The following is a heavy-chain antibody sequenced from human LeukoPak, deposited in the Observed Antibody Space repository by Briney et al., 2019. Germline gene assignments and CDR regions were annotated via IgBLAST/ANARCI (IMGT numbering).Heavy chain of an antibody. CDR1: GGSISSYY. V-gene: IGHV4-4*07. Sequence: SETLSLTCTVSGGSISSYYWSWIRQPAGKGLEWIGRIYTSGSTNYNPSLKSRVTISVDKSKNQFSLKLSSVTAADTAVYYCARDAAAAGLYYFDYWGQETLVTVSS. CDR2: IYTSGST. J-gene: IGHJ4*02. D-gene: IGHD6-13*01. CDR3: ARDAAAAGLYYFDY.